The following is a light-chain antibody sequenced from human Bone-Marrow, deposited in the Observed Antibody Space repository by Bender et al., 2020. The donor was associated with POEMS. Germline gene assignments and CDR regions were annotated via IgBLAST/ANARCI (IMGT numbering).Light chain of an antibody. CDR2: DVT. CDR1: SGDVGGYDS. CDR3: SSYRGTNTLQGV. Sequence: QSALTQPPSASGSLGQSVTISCTGTSGDVGGYDSVSWYQQHPGEAPNLVIYDVTNRPSGVSDRFSGSKSGNTASLTISGLQAEDEADYYCSSYRGTNTLQGVFGGGTKLTVL. J-gene: IGLJ3*02. V-gene: IGLV2-14*03.